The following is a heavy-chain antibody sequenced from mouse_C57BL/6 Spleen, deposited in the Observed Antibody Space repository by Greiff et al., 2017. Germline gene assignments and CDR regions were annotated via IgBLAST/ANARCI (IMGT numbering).Heavy chain of an antibody. V-gene: IGHV5-4*01. Sequence: EVHLVESGGGLVKPGGSLKLSCAASGFTFSSYAMSWVRQTPEKRLEWVATISDGGSYTYYPDNVKGRFTISIDNAKNNLYLQMSHLKSEDTAMYYCARDHGSTFAYWGQGTLVTVSA. CDR2: ISDGGSYT. CDR3: ARDHGSTFAY. D-gene: IGHD1-1*01. J-gene: IGHJ3*01. CDR1: GFTFSSYA.